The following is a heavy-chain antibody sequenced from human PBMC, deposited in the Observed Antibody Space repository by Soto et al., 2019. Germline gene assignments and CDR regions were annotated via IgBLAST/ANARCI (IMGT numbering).Heavy chain of an antibody. Sequence: RGGSLRLSCAASGFTFSSYTMNWVRQAPGKGLEWVSSISSSSNYIYYADSMKGRFTISRDNAKNSLYLQMNSLRAEDTAVYYCARELSDYDSSGYPDAFDIWGHGTMVAVSS. V-gene: IGHV3-21*01. CDR1: GFTFSSYT. D-gene: IGHD3-22*01. J-gene: IGHJ3*02. CDR2: ISSSSNYI. CDR3: ARELSDYDSSGYPDAFDI.